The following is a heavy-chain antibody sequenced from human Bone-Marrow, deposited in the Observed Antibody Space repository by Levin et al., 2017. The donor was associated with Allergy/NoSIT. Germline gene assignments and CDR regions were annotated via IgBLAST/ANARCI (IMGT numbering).Heavy chain of an antibody. CDR2: ISFDGTYK. Sequence: GGSLRLSCAASGFTFSSYAMHWVRQAPGKGLEWVALISFDGTYKNYADSVRGRFTLSRDNSEHTLYLQMNTLRPEDTAVYYCARDHYDTTGYWSYFESWGQGTLVTVSS. CDR1: GFTFSSYA. D-gene: IGHD3-22*01. CDR3: ARDHYDTTGYWSYFES. J-gene: IGHJ4*02. V-gene: IGHV3-30*04.